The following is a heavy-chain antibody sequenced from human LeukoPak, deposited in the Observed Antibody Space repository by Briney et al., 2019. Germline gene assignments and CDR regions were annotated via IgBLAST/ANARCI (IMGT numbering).Heavy chain of an antibody. Sequence: GGSLRLSCAASGFTFSSYAMHWVRQAPGKGLEWVAVISYDGSNKYYPDSVKGRFTISRDNSKNTLYLQMNSLRAEDTAVYYCANDSSGYSPDYWGQGTLVTVSS. D-gene: IGHD3-22*01. V-gene: IGHV3-30-3*02. CDR2: ISYDGSNK. CDR1: GFTFSSYA. J-gene: IGHJ4*02. CDR3: ANDSSGYSPDY.